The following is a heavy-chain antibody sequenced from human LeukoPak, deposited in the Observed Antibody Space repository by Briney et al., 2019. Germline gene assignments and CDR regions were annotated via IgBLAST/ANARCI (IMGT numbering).Heavy chain of an antibody. D-gene: IGHD2-2*02. V-gene: IGHV3-9*01. J-gene: IGHJ4*02. CDR2: ISWNSGSI. CDR1: GFTFDDYA. Sequence: GRSLRLSCAASGFTFDDYAMHWVRHAPGKGLEWVSGISWNSGSIGYADSVKGRFTISRDNAKNSLYLQMNSLRAEDTALYYCAKSLGVVPAAIGFDYWGQGTLVTVSS. CDR3: AKSLGVVPAAIGFDY.